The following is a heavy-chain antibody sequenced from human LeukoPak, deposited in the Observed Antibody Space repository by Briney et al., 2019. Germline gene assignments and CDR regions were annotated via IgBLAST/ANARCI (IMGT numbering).Heavy chain of an antibody. V-gene: IGHV3-21*01. Sequence: GGSLRLSCAASGFTFSSYSMNWVRQAPGKGLEWVSSISSSSSYIYYADSVKGRLPISRDNAKNSLYLQMNSLRAEDPAVYYCVRGAPSDYWGQGTLVTVSS. D-gene: IGHD4/OR15-4a*01. CDR1: GFTFSSYS. J-gene: IGHJ4*02. CDR2: ISSSSSYI. CDR3: VRGAPSDY.